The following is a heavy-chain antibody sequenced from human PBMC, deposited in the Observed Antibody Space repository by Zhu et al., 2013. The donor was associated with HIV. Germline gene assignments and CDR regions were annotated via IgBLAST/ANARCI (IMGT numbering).Heavy chain of an antibody. CDR2: INPSGGST. V-gene: IGHV1-46*01. J-gene: IGHJ6*02. CDR3: ARGHLLLFRRGKTGGMDV. CDR1: GYTFTSYY. D-gene: IGHD3-10*01. Sequence: QVQLVQSGAEVKKPGASVKVSCKASGYTFTSYYMHWVRQAPGQGLEWMGIINPSGGSTSYAQKFQGRVTMTRDTSTSTVYMELSSLRSEDTAVYYCARGHLLLFRRGKTGGMDVWGQGTTGHRSP.